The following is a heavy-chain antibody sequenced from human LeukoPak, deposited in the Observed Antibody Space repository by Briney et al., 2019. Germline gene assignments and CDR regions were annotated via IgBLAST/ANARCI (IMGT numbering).Heavy chain of an antibody. V-gene: IGHV4-4*07. CDR1: GASIRGSY. CDR2: IYSSGSA. D-gene: IGHD2-8*01. J-gene: IGHJ4*01. CDR3: ARSNGFAAFDS. Sequence: SETLSLTCNVSGASIRGSYWSWIRLPAGKGLEWIGRIYSSGSANYNPSLKSRVTMSVDTSKNQFSLKVSSVTVADTAVYYCARSNGFAAFDSWARGIMVTVSS.